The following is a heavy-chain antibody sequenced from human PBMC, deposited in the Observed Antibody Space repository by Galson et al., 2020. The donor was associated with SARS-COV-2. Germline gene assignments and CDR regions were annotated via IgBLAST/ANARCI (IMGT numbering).Heavy chain of an antibody. CDR3: ARGTRMPMADTSGFDS. V-gene: IGHV3-21*01. D-gene: IGHD6-19*01. CDR1: GFTFSSYS. J-gene: IGHJ4*02. CDR2: ISSSSGHI. Sequence: GESLKISCAASGFTFSSYSMNWVRQAPGKGLEWVSSISSSSGHIYHADAVKGRFTISRDNAKNSLYLQMNSLRAEDTAVYYCARGTRMPMADTSGFDSWGQGTLVTVSS.